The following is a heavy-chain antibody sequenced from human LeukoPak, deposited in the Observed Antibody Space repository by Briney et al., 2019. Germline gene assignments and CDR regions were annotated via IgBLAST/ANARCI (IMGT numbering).Heavy chain of an antibody. J-gene: IGHJ4*02. D-gene: IGHD6-13*01. V-gene: IGHV4-59*08. CDR2: IYYSGST. CDR1: GGSISSYY. Sequence: SETLSLTCTVSGGSISSYYWSWIRQPPGKGLEWIGYIYYSGSTNYNPSLKSRVTISVDTSKNQFSLKLSSVTAADTAVYYCARHGSRYSSSWYYFDYWGQGTLVTVSS. CDR3: ARHGSRYSSSWYYFDY.